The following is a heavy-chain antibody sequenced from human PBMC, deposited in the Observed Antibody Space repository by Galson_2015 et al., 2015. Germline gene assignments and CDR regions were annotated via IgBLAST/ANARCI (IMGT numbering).Heavy chain of an antibody. V-gene: IGHV1-69*13. CDR3: ARPSQDCSTNTCPYNY. D-gene: IGHD2-2*01. CDR1: GGTFSSYA. Sequence: SVKVPCKASGGTFSSYAINWVRQAPGQGLEWMGGIIPIFSTANYAQRFQGRVTITAEQSTSTAYMELSSLRSEDTAVYYCARPSQDCSTNTCPYNYWGPGTLVTVSS. CDR2: IIPIFSTA. J-gene: IGHJ4*02.